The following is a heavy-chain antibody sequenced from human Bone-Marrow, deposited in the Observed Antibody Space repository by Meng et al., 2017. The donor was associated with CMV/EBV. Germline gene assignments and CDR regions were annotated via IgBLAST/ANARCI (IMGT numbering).Heavy chain of an antibody. J-gene: IGHJ6*02. CDR3: ARGQQQHKPYYYYGMDV. Sequence: GGSLRLSCAASGFTFSSYAMSWVRQAPGKGLEWVSSISASGDSTYYADSVKGRFTISRDNSRNTLYLQMNSLRAEDTAVYYCARGQQQHKPYYYYGMDVWGQGTTVTVSS. D-gene: IGHD6-13*01. CDR2: ISASGDST. V-gene: IGHV3-23*01. CDR1: GFTFSSYA.